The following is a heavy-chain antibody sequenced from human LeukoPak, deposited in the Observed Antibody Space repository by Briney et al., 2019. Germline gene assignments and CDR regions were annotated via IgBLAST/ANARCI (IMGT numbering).Heavy chain of an antibody. J-gene: IGHJ5*02. CDR1: GSTFTAYD. V-gene: IGHV1-2*02. CDR3: AREGGRKLGEYWFDP. CDR2: INPNSGGT. Sequence: ASVKVSCKASGSTFTAYDIHWVRQAPGQGLEWMGKINPNSGGTEYTHNFHGRVSTTRDTSISTVYMELARLTSDDTAVYYCAREGGRKLGEYWFDPWGQRTLVTVSS. D-gene: IGHD3-16*01.